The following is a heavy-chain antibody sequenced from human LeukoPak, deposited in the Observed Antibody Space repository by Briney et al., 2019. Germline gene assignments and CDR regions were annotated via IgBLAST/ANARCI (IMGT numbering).Heavy chain of an antibody. CDR2: IIPIFGTA. Sequence: ASVKVSCKASGGTFSSYAISWVRQAPGQGLEWMGGIIPIFGTANYAQKFQGRVTITTDESTSTAYMELSSLRSEDTAVYYCARRVMVVATFVNWFDPWGQGTLVTVSS. D-gene: IGHD2-15*01. CDR3: ARRVMVVATFVNWFDP. V-gene: IGHV1-69*05. CDR1: GGTFSSYA. J-gene: IGHJ5*02.